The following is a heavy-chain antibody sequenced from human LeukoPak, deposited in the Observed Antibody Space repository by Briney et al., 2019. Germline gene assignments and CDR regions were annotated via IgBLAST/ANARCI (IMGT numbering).Heavy chain of an antibody. CDR1: GYTFTSYA. CDR2: INAGNGNT. Sequence: ASVKVSCKASGYTFTSYAMHWVRQAPGQRLEWMGWINAGNGNTEYSQKFQGRVTITRDTSASTAYMELSSLRSEDTAVYYCASINCSSTSCPLDYWGQGTLVTVSS. CDR3: ASINCSSTSCPLDY. J-gene: IGHJ4*02. V-gene: IGHV1-3*01. D-gene: IGHD2-2*01.